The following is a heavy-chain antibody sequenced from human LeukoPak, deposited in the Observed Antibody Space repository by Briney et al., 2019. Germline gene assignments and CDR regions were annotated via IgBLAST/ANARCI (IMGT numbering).Heavy chain of an antibody. V-gene: IGHV4-59*01. D-gene: IGHD5-24*01. CDR2: IYYSGST. CDR3: ARDLSSRDGYNPFAY. CDR1: VGSIRSYY. Sequence: SETLSLTCTVSVGSIRSYYWSWIRQPPGKGLEWIGYIYYSGSTNYNPSLKSRVTISVDTSKNQFSLKLNSVTAADTAVYYCARDLSSRDGYNPFAYWGQGTLVTVSS. J-gene: IGHJ4*02.